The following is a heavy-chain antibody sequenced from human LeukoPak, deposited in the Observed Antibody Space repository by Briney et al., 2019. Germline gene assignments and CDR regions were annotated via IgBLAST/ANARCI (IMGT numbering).Heavy chain of an antibody. J-gene: IGHJ4*02. Sequence: PSETLSLTCTVSGGSISSGGYYWSWIRQPPGKGLEWIGYIYHSGSTYYNPSLKSRVTISVDRSKNQFSLKLSSVTTADTAVYYCARGGITGTHVDYWGQGTLVTVSS. CDR2: IYHSGST. CDR3: ARGGITGTHVDY. D-gene: IGHD1-20*01. V-gene: IGHV4-30-2*01. CDR1: GGSISSGGYY.